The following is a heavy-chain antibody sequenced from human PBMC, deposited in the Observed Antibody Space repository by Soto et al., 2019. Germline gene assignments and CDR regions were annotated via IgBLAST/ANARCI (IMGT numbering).Heavy chain of an antibody. J-gene: IGHJ5*02. CDR2: IDPSDSYI. CDR3: ARHEQWLAKDNWFDP. V-gene: IGHV5-10-1*01. Sequence: GESLKISCKGSGYSFTSSWISWVRHMPGRGLEWMGRIDPSDSYINYSPSFQGHVTISADKSISTAYLQWSSLKASDTAMYYCARHEQWLAKDNWFDPWGQGTLVTVSS. CDR1: GYSFTSSW. D-gene: IGHD6-19*01.